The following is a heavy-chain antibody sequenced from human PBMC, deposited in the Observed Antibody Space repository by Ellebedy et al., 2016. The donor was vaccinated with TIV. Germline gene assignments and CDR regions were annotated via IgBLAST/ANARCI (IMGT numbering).Heavy chain of an antibody. Sequence: SVKVSXXASGGTFSSYAISWVRQAPGQGLEWMGGIIPIFGTANYAQKFQGRVTITADESTSTAYMELSSLRSEDTAVYYCAKRIGFWSGYPPQNWFDPWGQGTLVTVSS. CDR1: GGTFSSYA. J-gene: IGHJ5*02. D-gene: IGHD3-3*01. CDR3: AKRIGFWSGYPPQNWFDP. V-gene: IGHV1-69*13. CDR2: IIPIFGTA.